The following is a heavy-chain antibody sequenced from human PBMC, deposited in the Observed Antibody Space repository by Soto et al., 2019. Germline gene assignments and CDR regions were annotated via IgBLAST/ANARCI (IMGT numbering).Heavy chain of an antibody. D-gene: IGHD3-10*01. V-gene: IGHV1-69*08. CDR3: ARGPLLWGDV. J-gene: IGHJ6*02. CDR2: IIPIHGKT. CDR1: GGTFSSYT. Sequence: SVKVYCKASGGTFSSYTISWVRQAPGQGLEWMGRIIPIHGKTEYSQKFQGRVTITRDTSTSTAYMELSSLRYEDTAVYYCARGPLLWGDVWGQGTTVTVSS.